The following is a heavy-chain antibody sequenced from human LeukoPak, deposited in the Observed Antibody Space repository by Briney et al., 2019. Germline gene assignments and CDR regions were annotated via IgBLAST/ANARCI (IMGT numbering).Heavy chain of an antibody. V-gene: IGHV4-34*01. D-gene: IGHD3-10*01. Sequence: SETLSLTCAVYGGSFSGYYWSWLRQPPGKGLEWIGEINHSGSTNYNPSPKSRVTISVDTSKNQFSLKLSSVTAADTAVYYCARGGYYGSGSYYTSGYGMDVWGQGTTVTVSS. CDR3: ARGGYYGSGSYYTSGYGMDV. CDR1: GGSFSGYY. J-gene: IGHJ6*02. CDR2: INHSGST.